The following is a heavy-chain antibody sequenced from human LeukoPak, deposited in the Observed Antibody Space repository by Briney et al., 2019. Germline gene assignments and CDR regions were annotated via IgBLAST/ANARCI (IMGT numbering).Heavy chain of an antibody. J-gene: IGHJ4*02. CDR2: ISYDGSNK. V-gene: IGHV3-30*18. CDR1: GFTFSSYG. D-gene: IGHD4-17*01. CDR3: AKASGYGDSRTSLFDY. Sequence: PGGSLRLSCAASGFTFSSYGMHWVRQAPGKGLEWVAVISYDGSNKYYADSVKGRFTISRDNSKNTLYLQMNSLGAEDTAVYYCAKASGYGDSRTSLFDYWGQGTLVTVSS.